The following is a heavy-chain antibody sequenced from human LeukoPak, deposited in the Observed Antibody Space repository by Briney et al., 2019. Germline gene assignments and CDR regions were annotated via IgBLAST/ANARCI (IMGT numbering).Heavy chain of an antibody. CDR1: GFTFSSYA. D-gene: IGHD4-23*01. V-gene: IGHV3-23*01. J-gene: IGHJ6*03. Sequence: GGSLRLSCAASGFTFSSYAMSWVRQAPGKGLEWVSAISASGGSTYYADSVKGRFTISRDNSKNTLYLQMNSLRAEDTAVYYCAKVSGNPSYYYYYMDVWGKGTTVTVSS. CDR3: AKVSGNPSYYYYYMDV. CDR2: ISASGGST.